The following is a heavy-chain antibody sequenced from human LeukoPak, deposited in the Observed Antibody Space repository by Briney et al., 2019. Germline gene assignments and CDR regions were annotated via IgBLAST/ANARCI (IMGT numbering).Heavy chain of an antibody. CDR2: INPNSGGT. V-gene: IGHV1-2*04. D-gene: IGHD3-3*02. J-gene: IGHJ3*02. CDR3: AREHFHGPHDAFDI. Sequence: ASVKVSCKASGYTFTGYYMHWVRQAPGQGLEWMGWINPNSGGTNYAQKFQGWVTMTTDTSTSTAYMELRSLRSDDTAVYYCAREHFHGPHDAFDIWGQGTMVTVSS. CDR1: GYTFTGYY.